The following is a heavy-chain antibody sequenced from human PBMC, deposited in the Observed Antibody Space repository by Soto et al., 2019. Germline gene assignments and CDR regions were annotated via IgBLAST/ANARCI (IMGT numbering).Heavy chain of an antibody. D-gene: IGHD1-7*01. Sequence: QVQLVQSGAEVKKPGASVKVSCKASGYTFSNYAITWVRQAPGQGLEWMGWVSAYNGNTNYAQKFKGRVTMTTDTSTSTAYMEIRSLRYDGTAVYFGARASRYYWNYMMYWGQGTLVTVSS. CDR1: GYTFSNYA. CDR2: VSAYNGNT. CDR3: ARASRYYWNYMMY. J-gene: IGHJ1*01. V-gene: IGHV1-18*01.